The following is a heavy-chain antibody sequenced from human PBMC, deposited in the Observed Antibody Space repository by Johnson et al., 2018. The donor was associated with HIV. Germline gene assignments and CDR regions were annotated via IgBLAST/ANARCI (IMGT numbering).Heavy chain of an antibody. D-gene: IGHD1-7*01. CDR3: AREGAWELRPGAFDI. CDR2: VYSDGNT. Sequence: VQLVESGGGLIQPGGSLRLSCAASGLTVSTNYMSWVRQAPGRGLEWVSVVYSDGNTYYADSVKDRFTISRDNSKNTLYLQMNSLRAEDTAVYYCAREGAWELRPGAFDIWGQGTMVTVSS. CDR1: GLTVSTNY. J-gene: IGHJ3*02. V-gene: IGHV3-66*01.